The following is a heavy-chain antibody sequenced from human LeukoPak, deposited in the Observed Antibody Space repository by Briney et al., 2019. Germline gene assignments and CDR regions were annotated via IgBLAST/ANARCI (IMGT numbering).Heavy chain of an antibody. Sequence: GGSLRLSCAASGFTFSSYAMSWVRQAPGKGLEWVSVISGSGGSTYYADSVKGRFTISRDNSKNTLYLQMNSLRAEDTAVYYCAKGNEQWLVHYWGRGTLVTVSS. CDR1: GFTFSSYA. CDR3: AKGNEQWLVHY. D-gene: IGHD6-19*01. V-gene: IGHV3-23*01. J-gene: IGHJ4*02. CDR2: ISGSGGST.